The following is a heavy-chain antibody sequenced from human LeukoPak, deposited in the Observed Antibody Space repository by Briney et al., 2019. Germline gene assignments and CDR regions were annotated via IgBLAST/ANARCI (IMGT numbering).Heavy chain of an antibody. D-gene: IGHD3-10*01. J-gene: IGHJ3*02. Sequence: ASVKVSCKASGYTFTGYYMHWVRQAPGQGLEWMGWINPNSGGTNYAQKFQGWVTMTRDTSISTAYMELSRLRSDDTAVYYCARDTGRITMVRGAFDAFDIWGQGTMVTVSA. V-gene: IGHV1-2*04. CDR2: INPNSGGT. CDR3: ARDTGRITMVRGAFDAFDI. CDR1: GYTFTGYY.